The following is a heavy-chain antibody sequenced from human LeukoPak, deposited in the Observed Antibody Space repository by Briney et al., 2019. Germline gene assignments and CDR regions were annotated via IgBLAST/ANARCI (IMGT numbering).Heavy chain of an antibody. J-gene: IGHJ3*02. Sequence: PSETLSLTCTVSGGSISSYYWSWIRQPPGKGLEWIGYIYYSGSTNYSPSLKSRVTISVDTSKNQFSLKLSSVTAADTAVYYCARHTHYPSVPGAFDIWGQGTMVTVSS. CDR3: ARHTHYPSVPGAFDI. V-gene: IGHV4-59*08. D-gene: IGHD3-10*01. CDR1: GGSISSYY. CDR2: IYYSGST.